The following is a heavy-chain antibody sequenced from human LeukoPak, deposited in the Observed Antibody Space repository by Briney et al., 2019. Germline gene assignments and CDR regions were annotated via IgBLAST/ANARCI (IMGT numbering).Heavy chain of an antibody. CDR3: ARGIPKYYDFWSGSYYFDY. CDR2: IYYSGST. Sequence: PSETLSLTCTVSGGSISSYYWSWIRQPPGKGLVWIGYIYYSGSTNYNPSLKSRVTISVDTSKNQFSLKLSSVTAADTAVYYCARGIPKYYDFWSGSYYFDYWGQGTLVTVSS. CDR1: GGSISSYY. J-gene: IGHJ4*02. D-gene: IGHD3-3*01. V-gene: IGHV4-59*01.